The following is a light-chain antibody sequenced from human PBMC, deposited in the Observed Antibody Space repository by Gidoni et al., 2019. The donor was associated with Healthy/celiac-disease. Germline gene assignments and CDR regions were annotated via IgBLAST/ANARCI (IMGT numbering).Light chain of an antibody. CDR3: QVWDSSSDLWV. CDR2: DDS. J-gene: IGLJ3*02. CDR1: NIGSKS. V-gene: IGLV3-21*03. Sequence: YVLTQPPSVSVAPGKTARITCGGNNIGSKSVHWYQQKPGQAPVLVVYDDSDRPSGLPERFSGSNSGNTATLTISRVEAGDEADYYCQVWDSSSDLWVFGGGTKLTVL.